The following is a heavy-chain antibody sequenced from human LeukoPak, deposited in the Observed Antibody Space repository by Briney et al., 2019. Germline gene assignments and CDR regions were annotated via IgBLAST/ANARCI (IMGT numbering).Heavy chain of an antibody. CDR3: AHRDGGYFDY. CDR2: IYGAGEI. Sequence: ESGPTLVKPTQTLTLTCTFSGFSLTTSEVAVGWIRQPPGKALEWLALIYGAGEIHYSPSLNNGLTITKDTSKNQVVLTMTNMDPVDTATYYCAHRDGGYFDYWGQGTLVTVS. V-gene: IGHV2-5*02. J-gene: IGHJ4*02. CDR1: GFSLTTSEVA. D-gene: IGHD2-15*01.